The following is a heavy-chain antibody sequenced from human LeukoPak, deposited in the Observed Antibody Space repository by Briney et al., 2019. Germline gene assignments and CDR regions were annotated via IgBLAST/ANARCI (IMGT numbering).Heavy chain of an antibody. V-gene: IGHV3-43*02. J-gene: IGHJ6*02. Sequence: GGCLRLSCAASGFTFDDYAMHWVRQAPGKGLEWVSLISGDGASTYYADSVKGRFTISRDNSKNSLYLQMNSLRTEDTALYYCATSDKTGSPYGMDVWGQGTTVTVSS. CDR2: ISGDGAST. D-gene: IGHD1-1*01. CDR1: GFTFDDYA. CDR3: ATSDKTGSPYGMDV.